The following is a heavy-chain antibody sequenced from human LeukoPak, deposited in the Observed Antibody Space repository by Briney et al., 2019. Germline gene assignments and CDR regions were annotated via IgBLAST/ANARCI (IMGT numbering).Heavy chain of an antibody. J-gene: IGHJ5*01. Sequence: SETLSLTCTVSGGSISSYYWSWIRQPPGEGLEWIGYIYYSGSTNYNPSPKSRVTISVDTSKNRFSLKLSSVTAADTAVYYCARDERLGTTSWFASWGQGTLVTVSS. CDR2: IYYSGST. V-gene: IGHV4-59*12. CDR3: ARDERLGTTSWFAS. D-gene: IGHD5-12*01. CDR1: GGSISSYY.